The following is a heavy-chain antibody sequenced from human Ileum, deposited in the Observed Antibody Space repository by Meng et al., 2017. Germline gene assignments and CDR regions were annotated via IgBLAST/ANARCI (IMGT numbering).Heavy chain of an antibody. CDR2: ISWDGGIT. CDR1: GFTFDDYA. D-gene: IGHD3-10*01. V-gene: IGHV3-43D*04. Sequence: GGSLRLSCAASGFTFDDYAMHWVRQAPGKGLEWVSLISWDGGITYYADSMEGRFTISRDNSKNSLYLQMNSLRPEDTALYYCAKATYGSGFYFDYWGQGTLVTCYS. CDR3: AKATYGSGFYFDY. J-gene: IGHJ4*02.